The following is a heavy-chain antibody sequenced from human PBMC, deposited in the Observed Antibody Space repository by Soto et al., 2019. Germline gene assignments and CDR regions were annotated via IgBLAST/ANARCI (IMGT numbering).Heavy chain of an antibody. Sequence: QVHLVESGGGVVQPGRSLRLSCAASGFTFNMFGMHWVRQAPGKGLEWVAVIWNDGSQKYYADSLKERFTISRFNGKNTLFLQVNSLRAEDTAMYYCARFDSYFDVWGRGTLVTVSS. V-gene: IGHV3-33*01. CDR2: IWNDGSQK. J-gene: IGHJ2*01. D-gene: IGHD2-21*01. CDR3: ARFDSYFDV. CDR1: GFTFNMFG.